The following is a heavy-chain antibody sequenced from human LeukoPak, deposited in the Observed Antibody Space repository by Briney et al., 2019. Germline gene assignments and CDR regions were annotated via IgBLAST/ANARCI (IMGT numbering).Heavy chain of an antibody. CDR1: GFTFSSYA. D-gene: IGHD5-18*01. J-gene: IGHJ4*02. CDR3: AKAAGYSYDYYFDY. CDR2: ISGSGDST. Sequence: GGSLRLSCAASGFTFSSYAMSWVRQAPGKGLEWVSGISGSGDSTYYADSVKGRFTISRDNSKNTLYLQMNNLRAEDTAVYYCAKAAGYSYDYYFDYWGQGTLVTVSS. V-gene: IGHV3-23*01.